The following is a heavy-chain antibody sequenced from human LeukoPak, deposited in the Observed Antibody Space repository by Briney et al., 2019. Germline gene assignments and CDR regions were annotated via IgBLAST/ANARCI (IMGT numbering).Heavy chain of an antibody. CDR3: ARHGPYSSGWDDY. D-gene: IGHD6-19*01. CDR1: DYSFTSYW. Sequence: AESLMISSNGSDYSFTSYWIGWVRQMPGKGLEWMGIIYPGDSDTRYSPSLQGQVTISADKSISTAYLQWSSLKASDTAMYYCARHGPYSSGWDDYWGQGTLASVSS. J-gene: IGHJ4*02. V-gene: IGHV5-51*01. CDR2: IYPGDSDT.